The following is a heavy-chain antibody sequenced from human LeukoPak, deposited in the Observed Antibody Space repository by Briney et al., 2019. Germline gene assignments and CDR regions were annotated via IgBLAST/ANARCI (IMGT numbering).Heavy chain of an antibody. V-gene: IGHV3-33*01. CDR2: IWYDGSNK. D-gene: IGHD3-9*01. J-gene: IGHJ4*02. CDR3: ARGSTGDDILTGYSH. Sequence: PGGSLRLSCAASGFTFSSYGMHWVRQAPGKGLEWVAVIWYDGSNKYYADSVRGRFTISRDDSKNTLYLQMNSLRAEDTAVYYCARGSTGDDILTGYSHWGQGTLVTVSS. CDR1: GFTFSSYG.